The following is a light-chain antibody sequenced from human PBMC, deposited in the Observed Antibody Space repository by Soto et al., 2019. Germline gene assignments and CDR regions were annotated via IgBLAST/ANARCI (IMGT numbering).Light chain of an antibody. V-gene: IGKV1-5*01. CDR2: DAS. CDR1: QSISSW. J-gene: IGKJ1*01. CDR3: QQYNSYSPET. Sequence: DIQMTQSPSTLSASVGDGVTITCRPSQSISSWLAWYQQKPGKAPKLLIYDASSLESGVPSRFSGSGSGTEFTLTISSLQPDDFATYYCQQYNSYSPETFGQGTKVDIK.